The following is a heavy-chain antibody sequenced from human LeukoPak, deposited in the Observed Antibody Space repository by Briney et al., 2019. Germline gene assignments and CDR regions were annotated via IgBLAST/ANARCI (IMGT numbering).Heavy chain of an antibody. CDR2: IYYSGST. CDR3: ARDSGYETPNFDY. J-gene: IGHJ4*02. V-gene: IGHV4-59*01. CDR1: GGSISSYY. D-gene: IGHD5-12*01. Sequence: PSETLSLTCTVSGGSISSYYWSWIRQPPGKGLEWIGYIYYSGSTNYNPSLKSRVTISVDTSKNQFSLKLSSVTAADTAVYYCARDSGYETPNFDYWGQGTLVTVSS.